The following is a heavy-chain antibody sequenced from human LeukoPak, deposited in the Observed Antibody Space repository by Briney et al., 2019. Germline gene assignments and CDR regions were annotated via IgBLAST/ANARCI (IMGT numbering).Heavy chain of an antibody. CDR3: AHRRSTGYLFDS. J-gene: IGHJ4*02. Sequence: SGPTLANPTQPLTLTCTFSGVSLSTSRLGGGWICQPPGKALEGLAQVYWDDDKRHSPSLKSRLTITKDTSKHQVVLTRTSMDPVDTATYSSAHRRSTGYLFDSWGQGTLVTVSS. CDR1: GVSLSTSRLG. V-gene: IGHV2-5*02. CDR2: VYWDDDK. D-gene: IGHD3-9*01.